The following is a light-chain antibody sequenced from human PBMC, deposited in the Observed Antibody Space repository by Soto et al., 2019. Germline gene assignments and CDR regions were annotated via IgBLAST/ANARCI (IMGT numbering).Light chain of an antibody. CDR2: GIT. CDR3: SSYTTSSTLG. CDR1: SSDIGAYNY. J-gene: IGLJ2*01. V-gene: IGLV2-14*01. Sequence: QSALTQPASVSGSPGQSITISCTGTSSDIGAYNYVSWYQQHPGKAPKLMIYGITNRPSGVSNRFSGSKSGNTAFLTISGLQAEDEADYYCSSYTTSSTLGFGGGTKLTVL.